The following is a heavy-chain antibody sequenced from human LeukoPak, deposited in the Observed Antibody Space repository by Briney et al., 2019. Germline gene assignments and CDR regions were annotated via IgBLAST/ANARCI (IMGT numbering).Heavy chain of an antibody. Sequence: GGSLRLSWAASAFAFSNYAMHWVSQPAGKGLEHVAAISSSGGSTSYANSVKGRFTISRDNSKNTVYLQMGSLRAEDMAVYYCARELWNGYCFWGQGALVTVSS. CDR3: ARELWNGYCF. D-gene: IGHD3-3*01. J-gene: IGHJ4*02. V-gene: IGHV3-64*01. CDR1: AFAFSNYA. CDR2: ISSSGGST.